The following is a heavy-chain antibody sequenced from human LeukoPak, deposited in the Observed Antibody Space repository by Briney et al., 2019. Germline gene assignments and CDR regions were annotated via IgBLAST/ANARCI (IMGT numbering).Heavy chain of an antibody. CDR3: ARQEYYYDSSGYWPCYFDY. CDR1: GGSISSSSYY. CDR2: IYYSGST. J-gene: IGHJ4*02. Sequence: ETLCLTCTVSGGSISSSSYYWGWVRQPPGKGLEWIGSIYYSGSTYYNPSLKSGVTISVDTSKNQFSLKLSSVTAADTAVYYCARQEYYYDSSGYWPCYFDYWGQGTMGAVSS. D-gene: IGHD3-22*01. V-gene: IGHV4-39*01.